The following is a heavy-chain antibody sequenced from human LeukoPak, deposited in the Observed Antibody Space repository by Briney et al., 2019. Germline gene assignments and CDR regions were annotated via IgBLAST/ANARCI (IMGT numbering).Heavy chain of an antibody. J-gene: IGHJ4*02. CDR1: GFTFSTYS. V-gene: IGHV3-21*01. CDR3: AKQGDYYGSGDFDY. Sequence: GGSLRLSCAASGFTFSTYSMNWVRQGPGKGLEWVSAISGDSDYKYYADSVKGRFTISRDNAKNSLYLQMNCLRADDTAVYYCAKQGDYYGSGDFDYWGQGTLVTVSS. D-gene: IGHD3-10*01. CDR2: ISGDSDYK.